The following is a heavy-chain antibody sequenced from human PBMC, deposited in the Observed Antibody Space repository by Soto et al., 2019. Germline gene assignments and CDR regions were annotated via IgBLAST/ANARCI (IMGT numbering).Heavy chain of an antibody. Sequence: PGGSLRLSCAVSGFTFNIYAMHWVRQAPGKGLEWVALISYDGSSNHYADSVKGRFTISRDNSKSTLYLHMNSLTAEDTAVYYCASGSYFPDSWGQGTLVTVSS. J-gene: IGHJ4*02. D-gene: IGHD3-10*01. CDR2: ISYDGSSN. CDR1: GFTFNIYA. V-gene: IGHV3-30*04. CDR3: ASGSYFPDS.